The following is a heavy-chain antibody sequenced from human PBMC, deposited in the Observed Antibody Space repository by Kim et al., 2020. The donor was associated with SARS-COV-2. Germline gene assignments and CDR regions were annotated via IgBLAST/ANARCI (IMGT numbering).Heavy chain of an antibody. D-gene: IGHD3-10*01. J-gene: IGHJ5*02. Sequence: KGSKISYADSVSGRFTLSRDNAESSLYLQMNSLRAEDTAMYYCARDGASWGQGTLVTVSS. CDR2: KGSKI. CDR3: ARDGAS. V-gene: IGHV3-7*01.